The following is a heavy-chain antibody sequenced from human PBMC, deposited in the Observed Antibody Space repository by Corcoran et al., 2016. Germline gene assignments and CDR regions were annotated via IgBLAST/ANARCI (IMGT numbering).Heavy chain of an antibody. D-gene: IGHD3-10*01. CDR1: GFTFSSYG. CDR2: ISYDGSNK. Sequence: QVQLVESGGGVVQPGRSLRLSCAASGFTFSSYGMHWVRQAPGKGLEWVAVISYDGSNKYYADSVKGRFTISRDNSKNTLYLQMNSLRAEDTAVYYCAKAGGYYGSGSLIPPGFGMDVWGQGTTVTVSS. J-gene: IGHJ6*02. V-gene: IGHV3-30*18. CDR3: AKAGGYYGSGSLIPPGFGMDV.